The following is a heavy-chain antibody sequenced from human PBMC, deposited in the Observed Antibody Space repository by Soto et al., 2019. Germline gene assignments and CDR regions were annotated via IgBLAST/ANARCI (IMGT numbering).Heavy chain of an antibody. CDR3: ARIVVGVTVDL. D-gene: IGHD1-26*01. CDR1: DASVWSDSYF. J-gene: IGHJ4*02. CDR2: ISHTGDT. Sequence: QVQLRESGPGLLKPSETLSLTCTVSDASVWSDSYFWTWIRQPPGKGLEWIAYISHTGDTNYNHSLKSRVTISIDTSRNQFSLTVTSVTAADTAVYFCARIVVGVTVDLWGQGSLVTVSS. V-gene: IGHV4-61*01.